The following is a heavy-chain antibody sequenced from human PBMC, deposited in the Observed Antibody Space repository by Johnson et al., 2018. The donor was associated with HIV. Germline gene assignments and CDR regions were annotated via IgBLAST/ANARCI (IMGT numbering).Heavy chain of an antibody. CDR1: GFTFSNAW. CDR3: ASCGGDCRDAFDL. V-gene: IGHV3-15*01. J-gene: IGHJ3*01. CDR2: IKSKTDGGTS. D-gene: IGHD2-21*02. Sequence: MLLVESGGGLVKPGGSLRLSCAASGFTFSNAWMSWVRQAPGQGLAWVGRIKSKTDGGTSDYAAPVNCRFTISRDDSKHTLYRQLNCLRAEDTAVYYCASCGGDCRDAFDLWGQGTMVTVAS.